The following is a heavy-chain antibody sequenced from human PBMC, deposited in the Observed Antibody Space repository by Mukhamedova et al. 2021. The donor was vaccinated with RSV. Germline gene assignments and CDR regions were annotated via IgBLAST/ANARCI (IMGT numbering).Heavy chain of an antibody. CDR3: ARGGGYYDSSGYYYGDY. Sequence: SWIRQPPGKGLEWIGEIIHSGSTNYNPSLKSRVTISVDTSKDQFSLKLSSVTAADTAVYYCARGGGYYDSSGYYYGDYWGQGTLV. V-gene: IGHV4-34*01. CDR2: IIHSGST. D-gene: IGHD3-22*01. J-gene: IGHJ4*02.